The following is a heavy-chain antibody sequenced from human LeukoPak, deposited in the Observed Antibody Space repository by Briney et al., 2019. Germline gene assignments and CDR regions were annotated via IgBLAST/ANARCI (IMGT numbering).Heavy chain of an antibody. CDR3: VRDNLENQWLERSY. CDR2: ISASETSI. J-gene: IGHJ4*02. Sequence: PGGSLRLSCAASGFTFSSYGMNWVRQAPGKGLEWVSQISASETSIKYADSVRGRFTISRDNVKNSVYLQMNSLRAEDTAIYYCVRDNLENQWLERSYWGQGTLVTVSS. V-gene: IGHV3-48*01. CDR1: GFTFSSYG. D-gene: IGHD6-19*01.